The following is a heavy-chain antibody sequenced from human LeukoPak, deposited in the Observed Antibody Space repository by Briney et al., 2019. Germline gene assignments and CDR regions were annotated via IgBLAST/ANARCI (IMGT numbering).Heavy chain of an antibody. D-gene: IGHD2-15*01. V-gene: IGHV3-13*01. CDR1: GFTFSSYD. Sequence: PGGSLRLSCAASGFTFSSYDMHWVRQATGKGLEWVSAVGTAGDTYYPGSVKGRFTISRENAKKSLYLQMNSLRAGDTAVYYCARAPDCSGGSCYSGSQYYGMDVWGQGTTVTVSS. J-gene: IGHJ6*02. CDR2: VGTAGDT. CDR3: ARAPDCSGGSCYSGSQYYGMDV.